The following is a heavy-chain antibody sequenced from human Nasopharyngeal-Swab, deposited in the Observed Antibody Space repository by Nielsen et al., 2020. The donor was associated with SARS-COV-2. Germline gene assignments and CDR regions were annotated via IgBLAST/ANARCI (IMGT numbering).Heavy chain of an antibody. D-gene: IGHD3-3*01. J-gene: IGHJ4*02. Sequence: WVRQAPGQGLEWMGRIIPILGIANYAQKFQGRATITADKSTSTAYMELSSLRSEDTAVYYCARAATYYDFWSGHLFDYWGQGTLVTVSS. CDR3: ARAATYYDFWSGHLFDY. CDR2: IIPILGIA. V-gene: IGHV1-69*04.